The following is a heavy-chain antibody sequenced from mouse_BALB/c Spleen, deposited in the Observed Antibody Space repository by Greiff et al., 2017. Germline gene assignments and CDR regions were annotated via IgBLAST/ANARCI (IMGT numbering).Heavy chain of an antibody. CDR2: INPSTGYT. J-gene: IGHJ1*01. Sequence: QVQLKQSGAELAKPGASVKMSCKASGYTFTSYWMHWVKQRPGQGLEWIGYINPSTGYTEYNQKFKDKATLTADKSSSTAYMQLSSLTSEDSAVYYCARQRGVYWYFDVWGAGTTVTVSS. V-gene: IGHV1-7*01. CDR3: ARQRGVYWYFDV. CDR1: GYTFTSYW.